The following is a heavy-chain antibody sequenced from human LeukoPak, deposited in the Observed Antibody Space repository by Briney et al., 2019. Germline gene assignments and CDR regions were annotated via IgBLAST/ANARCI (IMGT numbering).Heavy chain of an antibody. CDR1: GFTFSSYS. CDR2: ISSSSSYI. J-gene: IGHJ4*02. CDR3: ARGGSGSYYHLFDY. D-gene: IGHD3-10*01. Sequence: GGSLRLSCAASGFTFSSYSMNWVRQAPGKGLEWVSSISSSSSYIYYADSVKGRFTISRDNAKNLLYLQMNSLRAEDTAVYYCARGGSGSYYHLFDYRGQGTLVTVSS. V-gene: IGHV3-21*01.